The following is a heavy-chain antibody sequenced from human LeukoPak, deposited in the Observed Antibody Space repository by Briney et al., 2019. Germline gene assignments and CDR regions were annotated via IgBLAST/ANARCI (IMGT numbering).Heavy chain of an antibody. CDR1: GFNLSNYA. D-gene: IGHD1-26*01. J-gene: IGHJ4*02. Sequence: PGASLRLSCGASGFNLSNYAMSWVRRAPGKGLEGVSAISGNGGSTNYADSVKGRFNISRDNSKNTLYLQMNSLRADDTAVYYCAKDQGGGRSITIVGDTRGDFDYWGQGTLVTVSS. CDR3: AKDQGGGRSITIVGDTRGDFDY. CDR2: ISGNGGST. V-gene: IGHV3-23*01.